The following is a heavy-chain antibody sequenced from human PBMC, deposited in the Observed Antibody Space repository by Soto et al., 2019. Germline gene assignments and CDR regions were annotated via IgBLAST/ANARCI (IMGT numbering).Heavy chain of an antibody. CDR2: IYPGDSDT. Sequence: GESLKISCKGSGYIFTNYWIGWVRQMPGKGLEWMGIIYPGDSDTRYSPSIQGQVTISVDKSVSTAYLQWSSLKASDTAMYYCARNPYGDYDAMYVWGQGTTVTVSS. V-gene: IGHV5-51*01. CDR3: ARNPYGDYDAMYV. J-gene: IGHJ6*02. CDR1: GYIFTNYW. D-gene: IGHD4-17*01.